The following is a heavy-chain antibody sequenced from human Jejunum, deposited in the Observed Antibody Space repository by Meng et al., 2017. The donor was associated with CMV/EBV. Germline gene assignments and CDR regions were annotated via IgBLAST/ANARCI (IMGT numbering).Heavy chain of an antibody. CDR1: GFALNTRN. Sequence: GFALNTRNMNWVSQAPGKGLEWVSSISFTTNYIYYADSVRGRFTISRDNTKNSLYLQMDSLRAEDTAVYYCARDLYYGDPAAFDLWGQGTMVTVSS. J-gene: IGHJ3*01. D-gene: IGHD4-17*01. CDR3: ARDLYYGDPAAFDL. CDR2: ISFTTNYI. V-gene: IGHV3-21*01.